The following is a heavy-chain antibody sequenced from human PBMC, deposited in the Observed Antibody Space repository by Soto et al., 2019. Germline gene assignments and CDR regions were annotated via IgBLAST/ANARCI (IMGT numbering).Heavy chain of an antibody. Sequence: PGGSLRLSCAASGFTFSSYAMSWVRQAPGKGLEWVSAISGSGGSTYYADSVKGRFTISRDNSKNTLYLQMNSLRAEDTAVYYCAKVQDRSSVTRGYYYYYGMDVWGQGTTVTVSS. J-gene: IGHJ6*02. CDR1: GFTFSSYA. CDR3: AKVQDRSSVTRGYYYYYGMDV. CDR2: ISGSGGST. D-gene: IGHD6-13*01. V-gene: IGHV3-23*01.